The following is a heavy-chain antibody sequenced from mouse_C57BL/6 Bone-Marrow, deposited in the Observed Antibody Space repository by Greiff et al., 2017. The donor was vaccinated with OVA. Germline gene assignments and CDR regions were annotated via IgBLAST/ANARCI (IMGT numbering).Heavy chain of an antibody. CDR3: ARGGNSAWFAY. CDR1: GYAFTNYL. J-gene: IGHJ3*01. V-gene: IGHV1-54*01. CDR2: INPGSGGT. Sequence: VMLVESGAELVRPGTSVKVSCKASGYAFTNYLIEWVKQRPGQGLEWIGVINPGSGGTNYNEKFKGKATLTADKSSSTAYMQLCSLTSEDSAVYFCARGGNSAWFAYWGQGTLVTVSA. D-gene: IGHD2-1*01.